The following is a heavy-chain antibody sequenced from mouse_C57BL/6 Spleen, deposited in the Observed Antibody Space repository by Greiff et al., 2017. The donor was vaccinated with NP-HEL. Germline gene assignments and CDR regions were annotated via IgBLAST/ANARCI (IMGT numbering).Heavy chain of an antibody. J-gene: IGHJ3*01. V-gene: IGHV2-2*01. CDR2: IWSGGST. CDR1: GFSLTSYG. CDR3: ARGKAPFAY. Sequence: QVHVKQSGPGLVQPSQSLSITCTVSGFSLTSYGVHWVRQSPGKGLEWLGVIWSGGSTDYNAAFISRLSISKDNSKSQVFFKMNSLQADDTAIYYCARGKAPFAYWGQGTLVTVSA.